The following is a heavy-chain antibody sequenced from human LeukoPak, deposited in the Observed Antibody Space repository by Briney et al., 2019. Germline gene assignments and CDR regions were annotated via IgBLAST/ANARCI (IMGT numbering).Heavy chain of an antibody. J-gene: IGHJ4*02. Sequence: SVKVSCKASGGTFSSYAISWVRQAPGQGLEWMGGIIPIFGTANYAQKFQGRVTITADKSTSTAYMELSSLRSEDTAVYYCARTQYYDSSGYYLGYYYFDYWGQGTLVTVSS. CDR2: IIPIFGTA. D-gene: IGHD3-22*01. V-gene: IGHV1-69*06. CDR1: GGTFSSYA. CDR3: ARTQYYDSSGYYLGYYYFDY.